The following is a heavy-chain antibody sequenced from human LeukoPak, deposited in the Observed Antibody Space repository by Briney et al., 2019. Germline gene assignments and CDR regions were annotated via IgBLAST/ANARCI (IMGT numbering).Heavy chain of an antibody. CDR2: INPNSGGT. CDR3: GRPIAAAGRMNWFDP. V-gene: IGHV1-2*02. CDR1: GYTFTGYY. Sequence: ASVTVSCKASGYTFTGYYMHWVRQAPGQGLEWMGWINPNSGGTNYAQKFQGRVTMTRDTSISTAYMELSRLRSDDTAVYYCGRPIAAAGRMNWFDPWGQGTLVTVSS. J-gene: IGHJ5*02. D-gene: IGHD6-13*01.